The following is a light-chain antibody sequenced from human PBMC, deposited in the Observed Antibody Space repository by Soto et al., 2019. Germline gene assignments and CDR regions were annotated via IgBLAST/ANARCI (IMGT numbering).Light chain of an antibody. CDR3: SSYTSSSTVV. V-gene: IGLV2-14*01. CDR2: EVN. J-gene: IGLJ2*01. Sequence: QSVLTQPASVSGSPGQSITISCTGTNSDIGDYDYVSWYQQHPGKAPKLMISEVNNRPSGISSRFSGSKSGNTASLTISGLQAADEADYYCSSYTSSSTVVFGGGTKLTVL. CDR1: NSDIGDYDY.